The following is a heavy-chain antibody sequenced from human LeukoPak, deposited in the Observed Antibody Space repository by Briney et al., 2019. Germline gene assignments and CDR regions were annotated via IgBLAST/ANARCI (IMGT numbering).Heavy chain of an antibody. V-gene: IGHV4-34*01. Sequence: KSSETVSLTCAVYGGSFSGYYWSWIRQPPGKGLEWIGEINHSGSTNYNPSLKSRVTISVDTSKNQFSLKLSSVTAADTAVYFCARVAAAGNYYFDYWGQGTLVTVSS. CDR2: INHSGST. CDR3: ARVAAAGNYYFDY. CDR1: GGSFSGYY. D-gene: IGHD6-13*01. J-gene: IGHJ4*02.